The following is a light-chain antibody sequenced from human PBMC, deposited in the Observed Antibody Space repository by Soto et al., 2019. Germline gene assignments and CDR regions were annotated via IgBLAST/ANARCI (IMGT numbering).Light chain of an antibody. V-gene: IGKV3D-15*01. J-gene: IGKJ5*01. CDR1: QSVSSN. Sequence: EIVVTQSPATQSVSPGGRATLSCRASQSVSSNLAWYQQKPGQAPRLLIYGASIRATDIPARFSGSGSGTEFTLTISSLQSEDFAVYYCQQYQNWPPITFGQGTRLEI. CDR2: GAS. CDR3: QQYQNWPPIT.